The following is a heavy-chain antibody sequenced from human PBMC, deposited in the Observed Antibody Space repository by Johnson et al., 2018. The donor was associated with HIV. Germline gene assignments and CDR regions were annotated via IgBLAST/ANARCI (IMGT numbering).Heavy chain of an antibody. Sequence: VQLVESGRGVVRPGGSLRVSCAASGFTFDDYGMSWVRQAPGKGLEWVSVINWNGGSTGYADSVKGRFTISRDNAKNSLYLQMNSLRVEDTAVYYCARAPPGGAFDIWGQGTMVTVSS. CDR2: INWNGGST. CDR3: ARAPPGGAFDI. CDR1: GFTFDDYG. D-gene: IGHD6-25*01. J-gene: IGHJ3*02. V-gene: IGHV3-20*04.